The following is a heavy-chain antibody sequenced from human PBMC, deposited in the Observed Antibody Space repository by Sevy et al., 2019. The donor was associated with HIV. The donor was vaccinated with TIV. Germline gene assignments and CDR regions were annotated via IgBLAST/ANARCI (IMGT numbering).Heavy chain of an antibody. CDR1: GFTFSSYG. Sequence: GGPLRLSCAASGFTFSSYGMHWVRQAPGKGLEWVAVIWYDGSNKYYADSVKGRFTISRDNSKNTLYLQMNSLRAEDTAVYYCAREGNVGSTSHRFDPWGQGTLVTVSS. V-gene: IGHV3-33*01. CDR3: AREGNVGSTSHRFDP. D-gene: IGHD2-2*01. J-gene: IGHJ5*02. CDR2: IWYDGSNK.